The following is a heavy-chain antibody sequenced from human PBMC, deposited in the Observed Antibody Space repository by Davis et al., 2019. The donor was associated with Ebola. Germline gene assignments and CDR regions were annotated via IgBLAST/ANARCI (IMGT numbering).Heavy chain of an antibody. CDR1: GYTFNGYY. CDR2: INPDSGVT. D-gene: IGHD2-8*01. V-gene: IGHV1-2*02. J-gene: IGHJ4*02. Sequence: ASVKVSCKASGYTFNGYYMHWVRQAPGQGLEWMGWINPDSGVTRYAQKFQGRVTMTRGTSISTAYMELTRLTSDDTAVYYCARARARGFCTNIDCSTFYFDYWGQGTLVTVSS. CDR3: ARARARGFCTNIDCSTFYFDY.